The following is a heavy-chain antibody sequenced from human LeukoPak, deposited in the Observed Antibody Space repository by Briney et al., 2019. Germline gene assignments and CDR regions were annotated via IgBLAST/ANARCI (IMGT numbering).Heavy chain of an antibody. CDR3: ARSYTAMASFYYYYGMDV. D-gene: IGHD5-18*01. Sequence: SVKVSCKASGGTFSSYAISWVRQAPGQGLEWMGGIIPIFGTANYAQKFQGRVTITADESTSTAYMELSSLRSEDTAVYYCARSYTAMASFYYYYGMDVWGKGTTVTVS. CDR2: IIPIFGTA. V-gene: IGHV1-69*01. J-gene: IGHJ6*04. CDR1: GGTFSSYA.